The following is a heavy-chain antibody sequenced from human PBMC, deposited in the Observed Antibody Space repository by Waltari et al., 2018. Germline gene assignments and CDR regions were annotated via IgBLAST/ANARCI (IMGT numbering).Heavy chain of an antibody. CDR3: ARDVAMGLFGIPDHHGWDV. D-gene: IGHD3-10*01. J-gene: IGHJ6*02. CDR1: GFTVSSNY. CDR2: IYSGAEV. Sequence: EVQLVESGGGLIQPGGSLRLSCAASGFTVSSNYMNWIRQAPGKGLGWVSGIYSGAEVHYGDSVKGRFTISRDKNKNTVDLQMNTLRIEDTAIYYCARDVAMGLFGIPDHHGWDVWGQGTTVIVSS. V-gene: IGHV3-53*01.